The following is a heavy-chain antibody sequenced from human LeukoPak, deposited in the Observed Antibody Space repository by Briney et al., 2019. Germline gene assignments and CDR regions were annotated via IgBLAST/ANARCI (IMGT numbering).Heavy chain of an antibody. CDR3: ARSRQYPSFDP. D-gene: IGHD2/OR15-2a*01. J-gene: IGHJ5*02. Sequence: SETLSLTCAVYGGSFSGYYWIWIRQPPGKGLEWIGEINHSGSTNYNPSLKSRVTISVDTSKNQFSLKLSSVTAADTAVYYCARSRQYPSFDPWGQGTLVTVSP. CDR2: INHSGST. V-gene: IGHV4-34*01. CDR1: GGSFSGYY.